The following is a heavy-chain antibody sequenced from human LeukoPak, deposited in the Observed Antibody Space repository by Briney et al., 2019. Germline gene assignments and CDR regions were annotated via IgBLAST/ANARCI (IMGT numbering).Heavy chain of an antibody. Sequence: SETLSLTCTVSGGSISSRNYIWGWIRQSPGKGLEWIGSISYSGSTSYNPSLKSRVSISVDTPKNQFSLRLTSMTAADTAVYYCARHGGSVVIVPFDYWGQGTLVTVSS. V-gene: IGHV4-39*01. J-gene: IGHJ4*02. CDR3: ARHGGSVVIVPFDY. CDR1: GGSISSRNYI. CDR2: ISYSGST. D-gene: IGHD3-16*01.